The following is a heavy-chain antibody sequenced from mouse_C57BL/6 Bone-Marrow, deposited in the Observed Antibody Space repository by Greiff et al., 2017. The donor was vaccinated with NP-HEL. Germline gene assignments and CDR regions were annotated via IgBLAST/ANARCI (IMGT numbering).Heavy chain of an antibody. CDR3: ARWGSSYY. Sequence: QVHVKQPGAELVMPGASVKLSCKASGYTFTSYWMHWVKQRPGQGLEWIGEIDPSDSYTNYNQKFKGKSTLTVDKSSSTAYMQLSSLTSEDSAVYYCARWGSSYYWGQGTTLTVSS. CDR2: IDPSDSYT. D-gene: IGHD1-1*01. J-gene: IGHJ2*01. V-gene: IGHV1-69*01. CDR1: GYTFTSYW.